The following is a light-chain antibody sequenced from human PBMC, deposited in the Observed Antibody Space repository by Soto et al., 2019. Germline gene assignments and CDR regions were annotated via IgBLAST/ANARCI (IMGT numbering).Light chain of an antibody. CDR3: QQYNNWPPIT. Sequence: EIVLTQAPSTRSWSPGERATLSCGASQSVSSSYLAWYQQKPGQAPRLLIYDASTRATGVPARFSGSGSGTDFTLTISSLQSEDFAVYYCQQYNNWPPITFGQGTRLEI. V-gene: IGKV3-15*01. CDR1: QSVSSSY. J-gene: IGKJ5*01. CDR2: DAS.